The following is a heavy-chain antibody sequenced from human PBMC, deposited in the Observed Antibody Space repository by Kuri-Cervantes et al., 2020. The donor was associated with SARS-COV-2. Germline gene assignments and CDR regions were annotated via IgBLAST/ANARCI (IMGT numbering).Heavy chain of an antibody. V-gene: IGHV3-23*01. J-gene: IGHJ6*02. CDR2: ISGSGGST. Sequence: GGSLRLSCAASGFTFSSYAMSWVRQAPGKGLEWVSAISGSGGSTYYADSVKGRLTISRDNSKNTLYLQMNSLRAEDTAVYYCAKCGELLTSSYYYYGMDVWGQGTTVTVSS. CDR3: AKCGELLTSSYYYYGMDV. D-gene: IGHD1-26*01. CDR1: GFTFSSYA.